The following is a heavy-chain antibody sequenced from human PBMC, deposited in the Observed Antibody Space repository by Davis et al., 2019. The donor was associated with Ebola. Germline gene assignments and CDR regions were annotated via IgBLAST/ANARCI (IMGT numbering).Heavy chain of an antibody. CDR1: GLSVSSNH. Sequence: GESLKISCAASGLSVSSNHMSWVRRAPGKGLEWVSVIYRGGHTHYADSVKGRFTISRDNPKNTVYLQMNSLRAEDTAVYYCAREVGTKVRGVEYYFDYWGQGTLVTVSS. V-gene: IGHV3-66*01. CDR3: AREVGTKVRGVEYYFDY. J-gene: IGHJ4*02. D-gene: IGHD3-10*01. CDR2: IYRGGHT.